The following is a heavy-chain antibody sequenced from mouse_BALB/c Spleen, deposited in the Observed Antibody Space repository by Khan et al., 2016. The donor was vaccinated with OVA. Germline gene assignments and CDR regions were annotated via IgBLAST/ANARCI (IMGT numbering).Heavy chain of an antibody. D-gene: IGHD4-1*01. CDR2: INTETGEP. V-gene: IGHV9-2-1*01. J-gene: IGHJ3*01. CDR1: GYTFTDYS. CDR3: SRGHWEEGTWCAY. Sequence: QIQLVQSGPELKRPGETVKISCKSSGYTFTDYSLHWVKQAPGQGLKWMGWINTETGEPTYADDFKGRFAFSLETSTSPSYLQINNLKNEDTATDDCSRGHWEEGTWCAYWGQGTLVTVSA.